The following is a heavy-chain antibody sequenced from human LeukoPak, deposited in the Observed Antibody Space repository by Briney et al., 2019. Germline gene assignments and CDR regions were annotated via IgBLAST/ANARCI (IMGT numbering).Heavy chain of an antibody. D-gene: IGHD6-13*01. CDR3: AKILHGAAAGTGPEY. V-gene: IGHV3-30*18. J-gene: IGHJ4*02. CDR2: ISYDGSNK. CDR1: GFTFSSYG. Sequence: GGSLRLSCAASGFTFSSYGMHWVRQAPGKGLEWVAVISYDGSNKYYADSVKGRFTISRDNSKNTVYVQMNSLRAEDTAVYYCAKILHGAAAGTGPEYWGQGTLVTVSS.